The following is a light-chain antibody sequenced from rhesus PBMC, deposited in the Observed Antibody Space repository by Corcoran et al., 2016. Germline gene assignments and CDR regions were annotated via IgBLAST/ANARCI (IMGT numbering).Light chain of an antibody. Sequence: DIQMTQSPSSLSASVGDTVTITCRASQSIRNGLAWYQQEPGKAPKFLIYKAFILQSGVPSRFTCSGSGTDFTLSIRSLQSGDFATYYCQQYSSSPLTFGGGTKVDLK. CDR1: QSIRNG. J-gene: IGKJ4*01. CDR2: KAF. V-gene: IGKV1-22*01. CDR3: QQYSSSPLT.